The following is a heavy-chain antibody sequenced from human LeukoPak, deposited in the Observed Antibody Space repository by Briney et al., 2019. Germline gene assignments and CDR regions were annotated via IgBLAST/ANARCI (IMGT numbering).Heavy chain of an antibody. CDR2: ISSSAI. J-gene: IGHJ4*02. CDR1: GFTFTNYG. Sequence: GGSLRLSCATSGFTFTNYGINWVRQAPGKGLEWVAYISSSAILYADSVKGRFTISRDTARNSLYLEMNSLRAEDTAVYYCAREGPGYWGQGTLVTVSS. CDR3: AREGPGY. V-gene: IGHV3-48*01.